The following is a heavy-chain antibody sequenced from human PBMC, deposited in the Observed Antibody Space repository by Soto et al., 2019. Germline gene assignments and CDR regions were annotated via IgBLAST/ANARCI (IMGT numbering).Heavy chain of an antibody. Sequence: EVQLVESGGGLVQPGGSLRLSCAASGFTFSSYEMNWVRQAPGKGLEWVSYISSSGSTIYYADSVKGRFTISRDNAKNSLYLQMNSLRAEDTAVYYCARAPGRDDSSGYYDDASDIWGQGTMVTVSS. CDR2: ISSSGSTI. J-gene: IGHJ3*02. CDR1: GFTFSSYE. V-gene: IGHV3-48*03. CDR3: ARAPGRDDSSGYYDDASDI. D-gene: IGHD3-22*01.